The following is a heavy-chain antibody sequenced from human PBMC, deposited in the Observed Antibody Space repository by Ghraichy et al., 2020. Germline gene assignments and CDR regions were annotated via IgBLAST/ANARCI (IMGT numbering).Heavy chain of an antibody. CDR3: ARAVVVVVPAAIPEIYYYYYYMDV. D-gene: IGHD2-2*02. V-gene: IGHV4-4*02. CDR2: IYHSGST. J-gene: IGHJ6*03. CDR1: GGSISSSNW. Sequence: SETLSLTCAVSGGSISSSNWWSWVRQPPGKGLEWIGEIYHSGSTNYNPSLKSRVTISVDKSKNQFSLKLSSVTAADTAVYYCARAVVVVVPAAIPEIYYYYYYMDVWGKGTTVTVSS.